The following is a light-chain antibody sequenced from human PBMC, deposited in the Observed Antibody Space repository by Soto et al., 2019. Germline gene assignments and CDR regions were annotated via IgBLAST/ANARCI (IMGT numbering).Light chain of an antibody. J-gene: IGKJ4*01. CDR1: QSISSN. V-gene: IGKV3-11*01. Sequence: EIEMTQSSATLSVSPGERATLSCRASQSISSNLAWYQQKPGQAPRLLIYDASNRATGIPARFSGSGSGTDFTLTISSLEPEDFAVYYCQLRSNWPPDFGGGTKVDIK. CDR2: DAS. CDR3: QLRSNWPPD.